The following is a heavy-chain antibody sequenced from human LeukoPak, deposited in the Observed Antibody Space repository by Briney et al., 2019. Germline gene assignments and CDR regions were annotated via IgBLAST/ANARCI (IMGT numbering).Heavy chain of an antibody. J-gene: IGHJ4*02. Sequence: SETLSLTCTVSDDSISDYYRGWIRQPPGKGLEWIGYFYNSGRSTYNPSLKSRVTISADTSKNHFSLKLNSVTTADTAVYYCTRGAGWLIDYRGQGILVTVSS. CDR2: FYNSGRS. V-gene: IGHV4-59*01. CDR3: TRGAGWLIDY. CDR1: DDSISDYY. D-gene: IGHD3-16*01.